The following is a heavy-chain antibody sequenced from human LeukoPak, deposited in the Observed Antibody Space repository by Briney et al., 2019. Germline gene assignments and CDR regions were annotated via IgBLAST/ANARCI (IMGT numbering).Heavy chain of an antibody. D-gene: IGHD2-21*02. J-gene: IGHJ1*01. CDR1: GYTLTELP. V-gene: IGHV1-24*01. Sequence: ASVKVSCKVSGYTLTELPMHWVRQAPGQGLEWMGGFDPEDGETIYAQKFQGRVTMTEDTSTDTAYMELSSLRSEDTAVYYCASDLPIAEYFQHWGQGTLVTVSS. CDR3: ASDLPIAEYFQH. CDR2: FDPEDGET.